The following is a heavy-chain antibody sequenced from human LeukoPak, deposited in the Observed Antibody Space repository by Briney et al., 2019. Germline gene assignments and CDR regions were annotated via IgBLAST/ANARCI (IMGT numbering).Heavy chain of an antibody. CDR3: ARSASMRVIRFVRAFDI. CDR2: INHSGST. CDR1: GGSFSGYY. D-gene: IGHD3-22*01. Sequence: SETLSLTCAVYGGSFSGYYWSWIRQPPGKGLEWIGEINHSGSTNYNPSLKSRVTISVDTSKNQFSLKLSSVTAADTAVYYCARSASMRVIRFVRAFDIWGQGTMVTVSS. J-gene: IGHJ3*02. V-gene: IGHV4-34*01.